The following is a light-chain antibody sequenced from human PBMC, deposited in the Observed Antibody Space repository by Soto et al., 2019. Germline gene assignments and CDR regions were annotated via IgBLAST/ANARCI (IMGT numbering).Light chain of an antibody. CDR3: QQSYSTPRT. CDR2: TAS. V-gene: IGKV1-27*01. CDR1: QGINNY. Sequence: IQMIQAPSSVPASLGDTATITNRASQGINNYLAWYQQKPGKTPVILIYTASTLTPGVPSRFSGNGSGTDCTLTISSLQPEDFSTYYGQQSYSTPRTFGQGTKVDI. J-gene: IGKJ1*01.